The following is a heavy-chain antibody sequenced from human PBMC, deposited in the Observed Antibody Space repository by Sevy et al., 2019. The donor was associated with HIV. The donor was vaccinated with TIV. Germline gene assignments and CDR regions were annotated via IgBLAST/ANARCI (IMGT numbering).Heavy chain of an antibody. J-gene: IGHJ6*03. V-gene: IGHV1-46*01. CDR1: GYTFTSYY. D-gene: IGHD6-13*01. Sequence: ASVKVSCKASGYTFTSYYMHWVRQAPGQGLEWMGIINPSGGSTSYAQKFQGRVTMTRDTSTSTVYMELSSLRSEDTAEYYCARDCRSSWSYYYYYMDVWGKGTTVTVSS. CDR2: INPSGGST. CDR3: ARDCRSSWSYYYYYMDV.